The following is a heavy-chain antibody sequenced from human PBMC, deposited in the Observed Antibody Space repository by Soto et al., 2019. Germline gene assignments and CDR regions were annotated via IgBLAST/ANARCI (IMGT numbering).Heavy chain of an antibody. CDR3: AIARWGRVDY. Sequence: QGQLQESGPGLVKPSQTLSLTCTVSGGSISSGGYYWSWIRQHPGKGLEWIGYIYYSGSTYYNPSLKSRVTISVDTYQNQFPLKLSTLTAADTAVYYCAIARWGRVDYWGQATLVTVSS. CDR1: GGSISSGGYY. CDR2: IYYSGST. J-gene: IGHJ4*02. D-gene: IGHD1-26*01. V-gene: IGHV4-31*03.